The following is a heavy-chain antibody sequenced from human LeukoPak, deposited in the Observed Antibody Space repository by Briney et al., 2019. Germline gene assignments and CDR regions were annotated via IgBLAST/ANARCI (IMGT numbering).Heavy chain of an antibody. CDR3: ARGDPENWFDP. D-gene: IGHD1-14*01. CDR1: GGSFSGYY. Sequence: SETLSLTCAAYGGSFSGYYWNWIRQPPGKGLEWIGEINHSGSTNYNPSLKSRVTISVDTSKNQFSLKLSSVTAADTAVYYCARGDPENWFDPWGQGALVTVSS. CDR2: INHSGST. V-gene: IGHV4-34*01. J-gene: IGHJ5*02.